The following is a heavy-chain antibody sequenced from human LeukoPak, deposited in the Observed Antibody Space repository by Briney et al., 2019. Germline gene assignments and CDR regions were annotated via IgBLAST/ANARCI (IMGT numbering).Heavy chain of an antibody. J-gene: IGHJ4*02. CDR1: GFTFDDYA. CDR3: AKDLYDSSGYYLDY. V-gene: IGHV3-9*01. D-gene: IGHD3-22*01. Sequence: GRSLRLSCAASGFTFDDYAMHWVRQAPGKCLEWVSGISWNSGSIGYADSVKGRFTISRDNAKNSLYLQMNSLRAEDTALYYCAKDLYDSSGYYLDYWGQGTLVTVSS. CDR2: ISWNSGSI.